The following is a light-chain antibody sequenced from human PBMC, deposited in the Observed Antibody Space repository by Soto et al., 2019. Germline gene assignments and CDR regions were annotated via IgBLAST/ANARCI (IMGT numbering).Light chain of an antibody. CDR1: SSNIGAGYH. Sequence: QSVLTQPPSVSGALGQRVTISCTGSSSNIGAGYHVHWYQQLPGTAPKLLISHNNNRPSGVPDRFSGSKSDSSASLAITGLQAEDEADYYFQSYDSSLSGYVFGTVTKLTVL. CDR3: QSYDSSLSGYV. J-gene: IGLJ1*01. V-gene: IGLV1-40*01. CDR2: HNN.